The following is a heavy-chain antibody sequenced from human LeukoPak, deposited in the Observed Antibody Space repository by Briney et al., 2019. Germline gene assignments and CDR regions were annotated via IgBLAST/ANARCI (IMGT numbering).Heavy chain of an antibody. CDR2: SSAYNGNT. Sequence: ASVKVSCKASGYTFASYGVSWVRQAPGQGLEWMGWSSAYNGNTNYAQKFQGRVTMTTDTSMSTAYMELRSLRSDDTAVYYCATDPAPRRIAAAGTRWGQGTLVTVSS. J-gene: IGHJ4*02. CDR3: ATDPAPRRIAAAGTR. CDR1: GYTFASYG. V-gene: IGHV1-18*01. D-gene: IGHD6-13*01.